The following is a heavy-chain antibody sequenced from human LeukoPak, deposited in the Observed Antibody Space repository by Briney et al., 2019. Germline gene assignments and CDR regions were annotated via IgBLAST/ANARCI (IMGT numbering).Heavy chain of an antibody. CDR3: ARQAGANFDY. CDR2: IYYSGST. D-gene: IGHD6-25*01. J-gene: IGHJ4*02. Sequence: SETLSLTCTVSGGSINSYYWSWIRQPPGKGLEWIGSIYYSGSTYYNPSLKSRVTISVDTSKNQFSLKLNSVTAADTAVYYCARQAGANFDYWGQGTLVTVSS. CDR1: GGSINSYY. V-gene: IGHV4-39*01.